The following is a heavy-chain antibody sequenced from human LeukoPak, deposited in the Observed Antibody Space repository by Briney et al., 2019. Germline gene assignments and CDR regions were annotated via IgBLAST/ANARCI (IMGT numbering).Heavy chain of an antibody. CDR1: GFTFTNIL. D-gene: IGHD3-10*02. Sequence: GGPLSLSCAAPGFTFTNILLSGVGQVPGRGWGGLANIKQDGREKTYADSVRGRFTIFRDNAKDSVYLQMNSLRAEDTAVYYCAELGITMIGGVWGKGTTVTISS. CDR3: AELGITMIGGV. V-gene: IGHV3-7*01. J-gene: IGHJ6*04. CDR2: IKQDGREK.